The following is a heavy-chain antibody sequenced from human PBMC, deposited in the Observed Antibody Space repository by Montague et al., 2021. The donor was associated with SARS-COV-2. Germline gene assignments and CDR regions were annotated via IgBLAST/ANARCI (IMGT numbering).Heavy chain of an antibody. J-gene: IGHJ6*02. V-gene: IGHV4-59*01. CDR3: ARGINSAGSDYYHLDV. CDR2: MYNSENT. CDR1: GGSMSGYN. Sequence: SETLSLTCNVAGGSMSGYNWSWIRQPPGKGLQWIGPMYNSENTSYNPSLKSRVTISVDTSKKQFSLRLSPVTAADTAVYYCARGINSAGSDYYHLDVWGQGTPVTVSS. D-gene: IGHD2-21*02.